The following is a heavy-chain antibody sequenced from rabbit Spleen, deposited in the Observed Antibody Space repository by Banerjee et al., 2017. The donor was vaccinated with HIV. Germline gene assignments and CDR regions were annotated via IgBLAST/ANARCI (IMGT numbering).Heavy chain of an antibody. J-gene: IGHJ4*01. CDR1: GFSFSSNW. CDR3: ARAGEGGDGYLNL. V-gene: IGHV1S45*01. CDR2: IYVGSGGGT. D-gene: IGHD5-1*01. Sequence: LAESGGGLVKPGGTLTLTCTVSGFSFSSNWICWVRQAPGKGLEWIACIYVGSGGGTKYASWAKGRFTISKTSSTTVTLQMTSLTVADTATYFCARAGEGGDGYLNLWGPGTLVTVS.